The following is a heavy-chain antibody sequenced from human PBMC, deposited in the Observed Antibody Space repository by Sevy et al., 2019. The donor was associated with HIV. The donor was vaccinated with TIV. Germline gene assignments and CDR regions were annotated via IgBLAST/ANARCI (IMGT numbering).Heavy chain of an antibody. D-gene: IGHD3-3*01. CDR2: FYYTGST. J-gene: IGHJ6*02. V-gene: IGHV4-59*01. Sequence: SETLSLTCTVSGGSISPYYWSWIRQPPGKGLEWVGYFYYTGSTNYNPSLEGRATISVDASKNLFFLKLTSVTAADTAVYYCARQGGVVDYGMDVWGQGTTVTVSS. CDR3: ARQGGVVDYGMDV. CDR1: GGSISPYY.